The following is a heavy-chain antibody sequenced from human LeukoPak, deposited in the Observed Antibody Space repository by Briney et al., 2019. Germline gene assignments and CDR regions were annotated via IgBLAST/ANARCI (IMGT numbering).Heavy chain of an antibody. V-gene: IGHV3-33*01. CDR3: ARAQEGYYDSSGYPDY. J-gene: IGHJ4*02. Sequence: GGSLRLSCAASGFTFSSYGMHWVRQAPGKGLEWVAVIWYDGSNKYYADSVKGRFTISRDNSKNTLYLQMNSLRAEDTAVYYCARAQEGYYDSSGYPDYWGQGTLVTVSS. D-gene: IGHD3-22*01. CDR1: GFTFSSYG. CDR2: IWYDGSNK.